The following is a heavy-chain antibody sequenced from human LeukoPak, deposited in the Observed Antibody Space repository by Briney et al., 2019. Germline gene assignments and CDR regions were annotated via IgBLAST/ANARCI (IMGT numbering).Heavy chain of an antibody. CDR1: GFSFSGSA. CDR2: IRSKVNSYAT. Sequence: PPGGSLRLSCAASGFSFSGSAIHWVRQASGKGLEWVDRIRSKVNSYATAYAASVKGRFTISRDDSKNTAYLQMNSLKTEDTAVYYCTGYDFGDYASAYWGQGTLVTVSS. J-gene: IGHJ4*02. V-gene: IGHV3-73*01. D-gene: IGHD4-17*01. CDR3: TGYDFGDYASAY.